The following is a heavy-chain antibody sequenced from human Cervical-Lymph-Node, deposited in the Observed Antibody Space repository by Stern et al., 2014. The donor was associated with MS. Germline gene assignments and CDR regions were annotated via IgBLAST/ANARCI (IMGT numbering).Heavy chain of an antibody. Sequence: DQLEESGGGVVQPGRSLRLSCATSGFTFSTYAIHWVRQAPGTGLEWVAVISYDGNNQYYADSVKGRFTISRDNSKNTLYLQMNSLTDEDTAVYYCARDPLAGTGAYFDYWGQGALVTVSS. CDR3: ARDPLAGTGAYFDY. CDR2: ISYDGNNQ. D-gene: IGHD6-19*01. V-gene: IGHV3-30-3*01. CDR1: GFTFSTYA. J-gene: IGHJ4*02.